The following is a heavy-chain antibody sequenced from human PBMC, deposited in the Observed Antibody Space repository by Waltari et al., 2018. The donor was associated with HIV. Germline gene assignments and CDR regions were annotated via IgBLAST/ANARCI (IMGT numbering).Heavy chain of an antibody. CDR1: GGTFSSYA. V-gene: IGHV1-69*04. Sequence: QVQLVQSGAEVKKPGSSVKVSCKASGGTFSSYAISWVRQAPGQGLEWMGRIIPILGIANYAQKFQGRVTITADKSTSTAYMELSSLRSEDTAVYYCARLYYDSSGYYRPAEYFQHWGQGTLVTVSS. J-gene: IGHJ1*01. D-gene: IGHD3-22*01. CDR2: IIPILGIA. CDR3: ARLYYDSSGYYRPAEYFQH.